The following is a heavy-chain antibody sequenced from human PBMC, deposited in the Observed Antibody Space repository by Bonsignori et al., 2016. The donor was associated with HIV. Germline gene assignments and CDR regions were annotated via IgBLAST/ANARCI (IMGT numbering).Heavy chain of an antibody. Sequence: WIRQPPGKGLEWIGYVFYTGTTNYNPSLKSRVTISLDTSKNQFSLKLSSVTAADTAVYYCARSLTGENDAFDIWGQGTMVTVSS. CDR3: ARSLTGENDAFDI. D-gene: IGHD7-27*01. J-gene: IGHJ3*02. CDR2: VFYTGTT. V-gene: IGHV4-59*01.